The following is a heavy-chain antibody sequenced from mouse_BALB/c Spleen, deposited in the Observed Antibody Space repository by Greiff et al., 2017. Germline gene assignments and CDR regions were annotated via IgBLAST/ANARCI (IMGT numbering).Heavy chain of an antibody. V-gene: IGHV5-6-3*01. CDR1: GFTFSSYG. J-gene: IGHJ2*01. Sequence: EVKLVESGGGLVQPGGSLKLSCAASGFTFSSYGMSWVRQTPDKRLELVATINSNGGSTYYPDSVKGRFTISRDNAKNTLYLQMSSLKSEDTAMYYCARDKATTRGLPHYFDYWGQGTTLTVSS. CDR2: INSNGGST. CDR3: ARDKATTRGLPHYFDY. D-gene: IGHD1-1*01.